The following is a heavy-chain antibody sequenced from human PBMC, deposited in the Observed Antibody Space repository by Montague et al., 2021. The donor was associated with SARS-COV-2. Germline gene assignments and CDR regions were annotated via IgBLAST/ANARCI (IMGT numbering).Heavy chain of an antibody. J-gene: IGHJ5*02. V-gene: IGHV2-5*02. D-gene: IGHD3-10*01. CDR3: ARNGVEFRGSEKYYSGNWLDP. CDR1: GFSLSTNGVG. Sequence: PALVKPTQTLTLTCTFSGFSLSTNGVGVGWIRQPPGKALEWLALIYWDDDKRYSPSLKTRLTITKDTSRNQVVLTMTNVDPVDTATYYCARNGVEFRGSEKYYSGNWLDPWGQGTLVTVSS. CDR2: IYWDDDK.